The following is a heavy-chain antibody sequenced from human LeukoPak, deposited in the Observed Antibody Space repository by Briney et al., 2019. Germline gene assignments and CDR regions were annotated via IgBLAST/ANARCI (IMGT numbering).Heavy chain of an antibody. CDR1: GYSFTSYW. V-gene: IGHV5-51*01. CDR2: IYPGDSDT. J-gene: IGHJ4*02. Sequence: GESLKISCKGSGYSFTSYWIGWVRQMPGKGLEWMGIIYPGDSDTRYSPSFQGQVTNSADKSISTAYLQWSSLKASDTAMYYCARQPLGYDILTGYYRRNFDYWGQGTLVTVSS. CDR3: ARQPLGYDILTGYYRRNFDY. D-gene: IGHD3-9*01.